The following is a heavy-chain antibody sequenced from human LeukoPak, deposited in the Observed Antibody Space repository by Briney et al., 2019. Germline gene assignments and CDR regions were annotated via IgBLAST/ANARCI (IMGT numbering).Heavy chain of an antibody. Sequence: SETLSLTCTVSGYSISSGYYWGWIRQPPGKGLEWIGSIYHSGSTNYNPSLKSRVTISVDTSKNQFSLKLSSVTAADTAVYYCARHRGYSYGPNGIVYYYYYYMDVWGKGTTVTISS. CDR1: GYSISSGYY. D-gene: IGHD5-18*01. CDR2: IYHSGST. J-gene: IGHJ6*03. V-gene: IGHV4-38-2*02. CDR3: ARHRGYSYGPNGIVYYYYYYMDV.